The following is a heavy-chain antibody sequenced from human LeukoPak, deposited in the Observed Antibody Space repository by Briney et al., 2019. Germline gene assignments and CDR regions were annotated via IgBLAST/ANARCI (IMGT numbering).Heavy chain of an antibody. CDR1: GGSISSRSYY. CDR3: AREGYYYDSSGQFDY. CDR2: IYYSGYT. D-gene: IGHD3-22*01. Sequence: SETLSLTCTVSGGSISSRSYYWGWIRQPPGKWLEWIGSIYYSGYTYYNPSLKSRVTISVDTSKNQFSLKLSSVTAAETAVYYCAREGYYYDSSGQFDYWGQGTLVTVSS. V-gene: IGHV4-39*02. J-gene: IGHJ4*02.